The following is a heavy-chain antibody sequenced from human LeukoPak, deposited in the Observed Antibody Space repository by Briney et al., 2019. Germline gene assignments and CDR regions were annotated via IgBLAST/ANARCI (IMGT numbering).Heavy chain of an antibody. CDR3: ARENLEYGDYAIDY. J-gene: IGHJ4*02. CDR2: IDRDGVT. CDR1: GFIFSKYD. Sequence: PGGSLRLSCAASGFIFSKYDMHWVRQVTGKGLEWVSGIDRDGVTYYSGSVKGRFTSSRENAKNSLDLQMNTLRAGDTGVYYCARENLEYGDYAIDYWGQGILVTVSS. V-gene: IGHV3-13*01. D-gene: IGHD4-17*01.